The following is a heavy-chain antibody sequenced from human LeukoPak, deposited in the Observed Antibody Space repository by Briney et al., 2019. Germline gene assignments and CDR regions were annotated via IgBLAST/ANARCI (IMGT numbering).Heavy chain of an antibody. CDR2: ISTSSSYI. D-gene: IGHD2-15*01. CDR3: VRGRERVAATNNWFDP. Sequence: GGSLRLSCAASGFTFSTYSMNWVRQAPGKGLEWVSSISTSSSYINYADSVKGRFTISRDNAKKSLHLQMNSLRAEDTAVYYCVRGRERVAATNNWFDPWGQGTLVTVSS. CDR1: GFTFSTYS. J-gene: IGHJ5*02. V-gene: IGHV3-21*01.